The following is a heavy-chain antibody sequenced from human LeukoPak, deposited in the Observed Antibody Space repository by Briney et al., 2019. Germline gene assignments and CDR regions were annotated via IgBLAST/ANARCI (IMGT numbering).Heavy chain of an antibody. D-gene: IGHD5-18*01. CDR3: ARQSSPHVDTAMVWVTY. J-gene: IGHJ4*02. V-gene: IGHV1-18*01. CDR1: GYTFTSYG. Sequence: ASVKVSCKASGYTFTSYGIGWVRQAPGQGLEWMGWISAYNGNTNYAQKLQGRVTMTTDTSTSTAYMELRSLRSDDTAVYYCARQSSPHVDTAMVWVTYWGQGTLVTVSS. CDR2: ISAYNGNT.